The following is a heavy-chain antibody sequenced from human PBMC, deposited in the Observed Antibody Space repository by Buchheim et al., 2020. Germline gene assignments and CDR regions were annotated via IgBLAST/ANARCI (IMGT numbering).Heavy chain of an antibody. J-gene: IGHJ4*02. CDR1: GFTFSSYG. D-gene: IGHD4-17*01. V-gene: IGHV3-30*18. CDR2: ISYDGSNK. CDR3: AKDPPVDY. Sequence: QVQLVESGGGVVQPGRSLRLSCAAPGFTFSSYGMHWVRQAPGKGLEWVAVISYDGSNKYYADSVKGRFTISRDNSKNTLYLQMNSLRAEDTAVYYCAKDPPVDYWGQGTL.